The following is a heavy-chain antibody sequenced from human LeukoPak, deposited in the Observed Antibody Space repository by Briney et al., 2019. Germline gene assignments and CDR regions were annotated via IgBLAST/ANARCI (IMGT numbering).Heavy chain of an antibody. V-gene: IGHV3-66*01. CDR3: ATLRGSSSYDAFDI. CDR2: IYSGGST. Sequence: GGSLRLSCAAFGFTVSSNYMSWVRQAPGKGLEWLSVIYSGGSTYYADSVRGRFTISRDNSKNTLYLHMNSLRAEDTAVYYCATLRGSSSYDAFDIWGQGTMVTVSS. J-gene: IGHJ3*02. D-gene: IGHD6-13*01. CDR1: GFTVSSNY.